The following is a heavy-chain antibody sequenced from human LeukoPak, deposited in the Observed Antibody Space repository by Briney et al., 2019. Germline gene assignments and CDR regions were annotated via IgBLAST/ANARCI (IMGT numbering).Heavy chain of an antibody. V-gene: IGHV4-59*08. D-gene: IGHD3-16*01. J-gene: IGHJ3*01. CDR2: IYYTGTT. Sequence: SETLSLTCTVSGGSISGTYYWSWIRQPPGQGLEWIGYIYYTGTTDSNPSLKSRVTISLDTSKSQFSLNLSSVTAADTAVYYCARRWVYDKRAFDAWGQGTMVTVSS. CDR3: ARRWVYDKRAFDA. CDR1: GGSISGTYY.